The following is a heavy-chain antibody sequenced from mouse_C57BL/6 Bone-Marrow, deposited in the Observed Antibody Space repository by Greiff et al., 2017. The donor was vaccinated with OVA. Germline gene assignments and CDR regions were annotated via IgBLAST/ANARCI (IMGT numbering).Heavy chain of an antibody. CDR2: IDPSDSYT. D-gene: IGHD2-4*01. Sequence: QVQLQQPGAELLMPGASVKLSCKASGYTFTSYWMHWVKQRPGQGLEWIGEIDPSDSYTNYNQKFKGKSTLTVDKSSSTAYMQLSSLTSEDSAVYYCARSWGLRPNFDYWGQGTTLTVSS. CDR3: ARSWGLRPNFDY. V-gene: IGHV1-69*01. CDR1: GYTFTSYW. J-gene: IGHJ2*01.